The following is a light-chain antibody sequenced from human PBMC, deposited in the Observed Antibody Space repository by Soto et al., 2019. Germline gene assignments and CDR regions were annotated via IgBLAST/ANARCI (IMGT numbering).Light chain of an antibody. CDR2: GAS. J-gene: IGKJ1*01. CDR1: QSVSSN. V-gene: IGKV3-15*01. CDR3: QQYTNRPPWT. Sequence: EIVLTQSPGTLSLSPGERATLFCRASQSVSSNFLAWYQQKPGQAPRLLIYGASTRATGIPARFSGSGSGTEFTLTISSLQSDDFAVYYCQQYTNRPPWTFGQGTKV.